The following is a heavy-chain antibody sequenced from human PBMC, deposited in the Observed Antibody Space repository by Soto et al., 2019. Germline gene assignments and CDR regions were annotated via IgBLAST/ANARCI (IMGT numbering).Heavy chain of an antibody. Sequence: PGGSLRLSCAASGFTFSNYGMHWVRQAPGKGLEWVALISYDGSAKYYADSVKGRFTISRDNSKNTMYLQMNSLRAEDTAVYYCAKATPLQRRYYDGSSYYYFEYWGQGALGTVCS. CDR1: GFTFSNYG. CDR2: ISYDGSAK. D-gene: IGHD3-22*01. V-gene: IGHV3-30*18. J-gene: IGHJ4*01. CDR3: AKATPLQRRYYDGSSYYYFEY.